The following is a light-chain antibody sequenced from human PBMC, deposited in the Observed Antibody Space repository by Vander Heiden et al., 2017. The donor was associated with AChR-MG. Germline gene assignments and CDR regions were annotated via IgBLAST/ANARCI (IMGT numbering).Light chain of an antibody. CDR1: QIISSY. CDR2: AAS. CDR3: QQCDGTPLT. V-gene: IGKV1-39*01. Sequence: IQMTHSPSSLSASVGDRVTITCRTSQIISSYLNWYQQKPGKAPKLLIYAASSLQSGVPSRFSGSGSGTDFTLTISSLQPDDFATYYCQQCDGTPLTFGQGTKVEIK. J-gene: IGKJ1*01.